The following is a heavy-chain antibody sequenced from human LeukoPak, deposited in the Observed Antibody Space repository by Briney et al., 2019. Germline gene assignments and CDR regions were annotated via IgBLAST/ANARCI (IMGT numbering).Heavy chain of an antibody. CDR1: GYTFTSYD. CDR2: MNPNSGNT. V-gene: IGHV1-8*01. D-gene: IGHD2-15*01. Sequence: GASVNVSCKASGYTFTSYDINWVRQATGQGLEWMGWMNPNSGNTGYAQKFQGRVTMTRNTSISTAYMELSSLRSEDTAVYYCARYCSGGSCYSLSLDYWGQGTLVTVSS. J-gene: IGHJ4*02. CDR3: ARYCSGGSCYSLSLDY.